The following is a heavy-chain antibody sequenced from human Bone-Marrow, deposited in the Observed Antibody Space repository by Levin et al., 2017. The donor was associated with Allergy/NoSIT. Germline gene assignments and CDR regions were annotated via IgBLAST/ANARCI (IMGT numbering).Heavy chain of an antibody. J-gene: IGHJ4*02. D-gene: IGHD2-8*01. CDR3: ARNVPLTANGY. V-gene: IGHV3-66*01. Sequence: GGSLRLSCAVSGFTVYNNHMSWVRQAPGKGLEWVSLIYSGGTTQYADSVKGRFTISRDSSKNTLYLQMNSLTPEDTAMYYCARNVPLTANGYWGQGTLVTVSS. CDR2: IYSGGTT. CDR1: GFTVYNNH.